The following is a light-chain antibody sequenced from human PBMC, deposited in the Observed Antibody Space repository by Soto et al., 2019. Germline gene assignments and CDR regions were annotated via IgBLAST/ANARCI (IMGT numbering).Light chain of an antibody. Sequence: DIVMTQSPDSLAVSLGERATINCKSSQSVLYSSNNKNYLAWYQQRPGQPPKLLIYWASTRESGVPDRFSDSGSGTDFTLTITSLQAEDVAVYYCQKYESTPPTFGQGTKLEIK. CDR1: QSVLYSSNNKNY. CDR2: WAS. V-gene: IGKV4-1*01. J-gene: IGKJ2*01. CDR3: QKYESTPPT.